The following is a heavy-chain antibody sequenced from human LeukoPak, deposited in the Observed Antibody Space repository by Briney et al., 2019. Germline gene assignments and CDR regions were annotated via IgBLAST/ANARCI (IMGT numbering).Heavy chain of an antibody. CDR3: VKDFGGNSDY. J-gene: IGHJ4*02. V-gene: IGHV3-66*01. D-gene: IGHD4-23*01. Sequence: GGSLRLSCAASGFSFSSYGMHWVRQAPGKGLEWVSVIYSGGSTYYADSVKGRFTISRDNSKNTLYLQMNSLRAEDTAVYYCVKDFGGNSDYWGQGTLVTVSS. CDR1: GFSFSSYG. CDR2: IYSGGST.